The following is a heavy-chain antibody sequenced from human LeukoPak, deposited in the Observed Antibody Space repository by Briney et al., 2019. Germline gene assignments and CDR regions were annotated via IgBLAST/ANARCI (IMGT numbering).Heavy chain of an antibody. CDR2: IWHDGSAE. CDR1: GFSFSTFG. D-gene: IGHD6-19*01. V-gene: IGHV3-33*06. Sequence: PGGSLRLSCAAAGFSFSTFGMHWVRQAPGKGLEWVAVIWHDGSAEFYVDSVKGRFKISRDDSKNTLYLQMHSLKVEDTALYYCAKDDRGGWSGHFASWGQGTLVTVSS. J-gene: IGHJ4*02. CDR3: AKDDRGGWSGHFAS.